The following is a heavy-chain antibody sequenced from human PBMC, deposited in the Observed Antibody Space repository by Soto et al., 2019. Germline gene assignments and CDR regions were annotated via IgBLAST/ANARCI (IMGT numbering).Heavy chain of an antibody. CDR3: ARDGVYYESSGYFLRDGFDF. D-gene: IGHD3-22*01. CDR1: GFTFSDYY. CDR2: ISGSGSII. Sequence: QVQLVESGGGLVKPGGSLRLSCAASGFTFSDYYMSWIRQAPWKGLEWVSYISGSGSIIHYADSVKGRFTISRDNAKKSRSLQMNSLGAEDTAVYYCARDGVYYESSGYFLRDGFDFWGQGTMVTVSS. J-gene: IGHJ3*01. V-gene: IGHV3-11*01.